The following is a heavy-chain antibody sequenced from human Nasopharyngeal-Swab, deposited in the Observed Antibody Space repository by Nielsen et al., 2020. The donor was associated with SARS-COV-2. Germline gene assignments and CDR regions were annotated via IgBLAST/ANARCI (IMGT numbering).Heavy chain of an antibody. CDR3: ARGLSGIVPAPILGLGPYYYYYYMDV. J-gene: IGHJ6*03. CDR1: GGYFSANY. V-gene: IGHV4-34*01. D-gene: IGHD2-2*01. Sequence: QTLSLTCGVYGGYFSANYWGWIRQPPGKGPEWIAEIKHSGSNNYKPSLKSRVTFSVDTSMNQFSLELSSVTAADTAVYYCARGLSGIVPAPILGLGPYYYYYYMDVWGKGTTVTVSS. CDR2: IKHSGSN.